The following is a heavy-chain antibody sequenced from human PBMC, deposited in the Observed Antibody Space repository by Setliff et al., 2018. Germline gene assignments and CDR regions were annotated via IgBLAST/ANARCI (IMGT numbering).Heavy chain of an antibody. Sequence: SGPTLVNPTQILTLACTFSGFSLTTYGVGVGWVRQPPGKALEWLAVIYWNDDKHYSPSLKSRLTITKDTSKNQVVLTMTNMDPVDTATYYCAHTKQQQWLVPFFFDFWGQGTPVTVSS. D-gene: IGHD6-19*01. J-gene: IGHJ4*02. V-gene: IGHV2-5*01. CDR1: GFSLTTYGVG. CDR3: AHTKQQQWLVPFFFDF. CDR2: IYWNDDK.